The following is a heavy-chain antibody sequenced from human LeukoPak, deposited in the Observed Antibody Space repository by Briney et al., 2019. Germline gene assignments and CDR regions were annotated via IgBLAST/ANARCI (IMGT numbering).Heavy chain of an antibody. V-gene: IGHV4-59*01. CDR2: IYYSGDI. J-gene: IGHJ4*02. Sequence: SQTLSLTCTVSGTSISSYYWSWIRQHPGKGLESIGYIYYSGDINYNPSLKSRVTMSLDASKNQFSLKLSSVTAADTAVYYCARTARVPDSWSQGTLVTVSS. CDR1: GTSISSYY. D-gene: IGHD3-3*01. CDR3: ARTARVPDS.